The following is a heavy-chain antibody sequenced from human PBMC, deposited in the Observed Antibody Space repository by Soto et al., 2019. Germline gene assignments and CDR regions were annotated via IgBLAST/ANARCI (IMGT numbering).Heavy chain of an antibody. CDR1: VFTFSSYA. V-gene: IGHV3-23*01. CDR2: ISGSGGST. Sequence: QPGWSLRLSCASSVFTFSSYAMSWVRQAPGKGLEWVSAISGSGGSTYYADSVKGRFTISRDNSKNTLYLQMNSLRAEDTAVYYCAAHPAARSSINWFDPWGQGTLVTVSS. J-gene: IGHJ5*02. CDR3: AAHPAARSSINWFDP. D-gene: IGHD6-6*01.